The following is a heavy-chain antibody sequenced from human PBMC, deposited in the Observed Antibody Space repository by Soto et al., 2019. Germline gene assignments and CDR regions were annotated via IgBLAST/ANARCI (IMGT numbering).Heavy chain of an antibody. CDR3: ARDVTYGSGWYNNTTYSWDV. D-gene: IGHD6-19*01. CDR1: GYTFVNYA. CDR2: ITVGNGNS. V-gene: IGHV1-3*01. Sequence: ASVKVSCKASGYTFVNYAMHWVRQAPGQRLEWVGCITVGNGNSRYSENLRGRVAFTRDTSASTAYTGLSSLRSEDTSVYYCARDVTYGSGWYNNTTYSWDVWGQGTRVSVSS. J-gene: IGHJ6*02.